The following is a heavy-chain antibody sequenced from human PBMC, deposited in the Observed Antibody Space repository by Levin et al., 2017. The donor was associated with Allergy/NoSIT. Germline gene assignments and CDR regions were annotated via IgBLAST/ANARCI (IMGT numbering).Heavy chain of an antibody. Sequence: PGESLKISCTASGFTFGDYAMSWFRQAPGKGLEWVGFIRSKAYGGTTEYAASVKGRFTISRDDSKSIAYLQMNSLKTEDTAVYYCTRDLIEDFWSGYSPNQAGGMDVWGQGTTVTVSS. CDR2: IRSKAYGGTT. D-gene: IGHD3-3*01. J-gene: IGHJ6*02. CDR1: GFTFGDYA. CDR3: TRDLIEDFWSGYSPNQAGGMDV. V-gene: IGHV3-49*03.